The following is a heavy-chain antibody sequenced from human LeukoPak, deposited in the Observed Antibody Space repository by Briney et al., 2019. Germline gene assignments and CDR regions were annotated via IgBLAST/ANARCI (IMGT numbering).Heavy chain of an antibody. CDR3: ARGHYDVLTSSYKWTPDY. CDR1: GFTFSTYN. Sequence: GGSLRLSCAASGFTFSTYNMTWVRQAPGKGLEWVSSISSGGGYTSYADSVKGRFTTSRDNAKNSLSLRLDSLRAEDTAVYYCARGHYDVLTSSYKWTPDYWGQGTLVTVSS. D-gene: IGHD3-9*01. CDR2: ISSGGGYT. J-gene: IGHJ4*02. V-gene: IGHV3-21*06.